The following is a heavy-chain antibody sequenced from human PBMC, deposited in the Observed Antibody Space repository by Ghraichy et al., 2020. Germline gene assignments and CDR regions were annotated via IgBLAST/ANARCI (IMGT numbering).Heavy chain of an antibody. CDR1: GFTVSSNY. CDR2: IYSGGST. CDR3: ASGERITLDY. D-gene: IGHD3-10*01. J-gene: IGHJ4*02. V-gene: IGHV3-53*01. Sequence: GESLNISCAASGFTVSSNYMSWVRQAPGKGLEWVSVIYSGGSTYYADSVKGRFTISRDNSKNTLYLQMNSLRAEDTAVYYCASGERITLDYWGQGTLVTVSS.